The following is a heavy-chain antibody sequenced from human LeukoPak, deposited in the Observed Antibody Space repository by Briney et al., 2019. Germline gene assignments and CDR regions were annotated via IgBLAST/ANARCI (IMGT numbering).Heavy chain of an antibody. CDR2: IYYSGST. V-gene: IGHV4-39*07. D-gene: IGHD5-12*01. CDR1: GGSISSSSYY. Sequence: SETLSLTCTVSGGSISSSSYYWGWIRQPPGKGLEWIGSIYYSGSTYYNPSLKSRVTISVDTSKNQFSLKLSSVTAADTAVYYCARALRVATGKFWFDPWGQGTLVTVSS. J-gene: IGHJ5*02. CDR3: ARALRVATGKFWFDP.